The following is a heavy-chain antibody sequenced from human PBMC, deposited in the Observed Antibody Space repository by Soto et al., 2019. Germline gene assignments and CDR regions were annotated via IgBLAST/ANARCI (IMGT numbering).Heavy chain of an antibody. D-gene: IGHD2-15*01. Sequence: PSETLSLTCTVSGGSISSGGYYWSWIRQHPGKGLEWIGYIYYSGSTYYNPSLKSRVTISVDTSKNQFSLKLSSVTAADTAVYYCARGNVVVVAATYGGYYFDYWGQGTLVTVSS. CDR3: ARGNVVVVAATYGGYYFDY. J-gene: IGHJ4*02. CDR1: GGSISSGGYY. V-gene: IGHV4-31*03. CDR2: IYYSGST.